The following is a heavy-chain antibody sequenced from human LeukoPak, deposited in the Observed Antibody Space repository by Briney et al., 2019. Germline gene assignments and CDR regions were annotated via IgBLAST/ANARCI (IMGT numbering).Heavy chain of an antibody. Sequence: DSVKVSCKASGYTFSGTGWYLYWLRQAPGQGLERMGYINPHSGGTNSPQKFQGRVTMTTDTSISAAYMELSSLISDDTAMYYCVREGNELLSKNFDYWGQGTLVTVSS. D-gene: IGHD2-21*02. CDR3: VREGNELLSKNFDY. CDR1: GYTFSGTGWY. V-gene: IGHV1-2*02. CDR2: INPHSGGT. J-gene: IGHJ4*02.